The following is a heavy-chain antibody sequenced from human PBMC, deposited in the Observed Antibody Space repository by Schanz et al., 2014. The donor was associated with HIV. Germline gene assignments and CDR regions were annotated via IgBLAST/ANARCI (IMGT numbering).Heavy chain of an antibody. CDR3: ARISSGWSSSDL. CDR2: ISAGSESV. CDR1: GFTFSSKS. V-gene: IGHV3-21*02. Sequence: EVQLVESGGGLVKPGGSLRLSCAASGFTFSSKSMSWVRQAPGKGLEWVSSISAGSESVKYADSVRGRFTISRDNTESSLFLRMNSLTTEDTAIYYCARISSGWSSSDLWGQGTLVTVSS. J-gene: IGHJ1*01. D-gene: IGHD3-22*01.